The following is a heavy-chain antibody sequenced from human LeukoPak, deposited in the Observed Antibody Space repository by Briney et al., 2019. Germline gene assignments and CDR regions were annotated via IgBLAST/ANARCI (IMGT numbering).Heavy chain of an antibody. CDR1: GGTFSSYA. CDR2: VIPIFGTA. Sequence: ASVKVSCKASGGTFSSYAISWVRQAPGQGLEWMGGVIPIFGTANYAQKFQGRVTITTDESTSTAYMELSSLRSEDTAVYYCCYYDFWSGLKDWFDPWGQGTLVTVSS. D-gene: IGHD3-3*01. V-gene: IGHV1-69*05. CDR3: CYYDFWSGLKDWFDP. J-gene: IGHJ5*02.